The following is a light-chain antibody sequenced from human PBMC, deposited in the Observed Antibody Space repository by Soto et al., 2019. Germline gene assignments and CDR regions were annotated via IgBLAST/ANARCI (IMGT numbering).Light chain of an antibody. V-gene: IGKV4-1*01. Sequence: DIVMTQSPDSLAVSLGERATINCKSSQSVLYSPNNKNYLAWFQQKPGLPPKLIIYWASTRESGVPDRFSGSGSWTDFTLTISSLQAGDVAVYYCQHYYTTPPAFGPGTKVDIK. J-gene: IGKJ3*01. CDR3: QHYYTTPPA. CDR2: WAS. CDR1: QSVLYSPNNKNY.